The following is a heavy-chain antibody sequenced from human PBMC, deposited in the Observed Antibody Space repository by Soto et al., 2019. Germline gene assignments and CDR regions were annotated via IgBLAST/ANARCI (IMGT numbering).Heavy chain of an antibody. CDR2: ISTYNGDT. J-gene: IGHJ3*02. CDR3: ASNYDSSGHQDAFDI. CDR1: GYTFTDYG. D-gene: IGHD3-22*01. Sequence: GASVKVSCKASGYTFTDYGISWVRQAPGQGPEWMGWISTYNGDTNYAQQLQGRVTMTTDTSTSTVYMELGSLRSDDTAVYYCASNYDSSGHQDAFDIWGQGTMVTVSS. V-gene: IGHV1-18*01.